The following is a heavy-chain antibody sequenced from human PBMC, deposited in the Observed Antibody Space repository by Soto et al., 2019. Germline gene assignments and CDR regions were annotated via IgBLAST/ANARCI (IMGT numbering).Heavy chain of an antibody. CDR3: ARAPQSYGSGSYSDY. Sequence: GGSLRLSCAASGFTVSSNYMSWVRQAPGKGLEWVSVIYSGGSTYYADSVKGRFTISRDNSKNTLYLQMNSLRAEDTAVYYCARAPQSYGSGSYSDYWGQGTLVTVSS. CDR2: IYSGGST. J-gene: IGHJ4*02. D-gene: IGHD3-10*01. V-gene: IGHV3-53*01. CDR1: GFTVSSNY.